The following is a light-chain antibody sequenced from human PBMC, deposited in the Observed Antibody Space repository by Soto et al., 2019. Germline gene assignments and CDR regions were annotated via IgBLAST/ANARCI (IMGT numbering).Light chain of an antibody. CDR1: QSVSSNY. CDR3: QQYGSSPTWT. V-gene: IGKV3-20*01. J-gene: IGKJ1*01. Sequence: ESVLTQSPGTLSLSPGERATLSCRASQSVSSNYLAWYQQKPGQAPRLLIYGASTRASGIPDRFSGSGSGTDFTLTISRLEPDDSAVYYCQQYGSSPTWTFGQGTKADIK. CDR2: GAS.